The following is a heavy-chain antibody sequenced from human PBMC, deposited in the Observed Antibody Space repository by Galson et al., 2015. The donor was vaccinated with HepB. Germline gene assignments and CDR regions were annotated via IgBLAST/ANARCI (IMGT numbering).Heavy chain of an antibody. V-gene: IGHV3-72*01. CDR3: TRGQLNAFDV. CDR1: GFTLSDHY. J-gene: IGHJ3*01. D-gene: IGHD1-1*01. CDR2: TRNKANGYTT. Sequence: SLRLSCAVSGFTLSDHYMDWVRQAPEKGLEWFARTRNKANGYTTEYAASVKGRFTISRDDSKNSLYLQMNSLKTEDTAVYYCTRGQLNAFDVWGQGTMVTVSS.